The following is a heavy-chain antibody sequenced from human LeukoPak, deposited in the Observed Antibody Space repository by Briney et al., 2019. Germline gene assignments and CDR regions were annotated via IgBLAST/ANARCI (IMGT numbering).Heavy chain of an antibody. J-gene: IGHJ3*02. CDR2: IRYDGSNK. Sequence: GGSLRLSCAASVFTFSSYGTHWVREAPGKGLEWVAFIRYDGSNKYYADSVKGRFTISRDNSKNTLYLQMISLRAESTAVYYCAKVLVVVVAATLEAAFDIWGQGTMVTVSS. D-gene: IGHD2-15*01. CDR3: AKVLVVVVAATLEAAFDI. CDR1: VFTFSSYG. V-gene: IGHV3-30*02.